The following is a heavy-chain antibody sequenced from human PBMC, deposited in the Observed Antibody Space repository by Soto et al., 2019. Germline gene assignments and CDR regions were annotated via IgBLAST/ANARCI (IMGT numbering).Heavy chain of an antibody. V-gene: IGHV3-23*01. CDR1: GLAFSNYD. D-gene: IGHD6-13*01. Sequence: EVQLLESGGGLKQPGGSLKLSCVASGLAFSNYDMPWVRQAPGTGLEWVSVISGSGRGTYYADSVKGRFTISRDNSKNTLYLQMISLRAEYTAVYYCAKERVGSSSYYGMDVWGQGTTVTVSS. J-gene: IGHJ6*02. CDR3: AKERVGSSSYYGMDV. CDR2: ISGSGRGT.